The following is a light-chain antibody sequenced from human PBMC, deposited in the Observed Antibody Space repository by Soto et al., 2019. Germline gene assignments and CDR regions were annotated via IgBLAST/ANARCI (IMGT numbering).Light chain of an antibody. J-gene: IGKJ2*01. V-gene: IGKV1-5*01. CDR1: QSISQY. CDR2: DAS. CDR3: QQYFSEST. Sequence: DIQMTQFPSSLSASVGDRVTITCRASQSISQYLAWYQQKPGKAPNRLIYDASTLEGGIPSRFSGSGSGTKFTLTISSLQTDDFATYYCQQYFSESTFGQGTKLGIK.